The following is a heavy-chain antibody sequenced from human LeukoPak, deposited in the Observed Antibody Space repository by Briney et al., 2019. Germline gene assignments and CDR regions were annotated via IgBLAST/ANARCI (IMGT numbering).Heavy chain of an antibody. CDR1: GGSFSGYY. CDR2: INHSGST. J-gene: IGHJ6*02. V-gene: IGHV4-34*01. CDR3: ARGLTVTTFYYYGMDV. D-gene: IGHD4-17*01. Sequence: SETLSLTCAVYGGSFSGYYWSWIRQPPGKGLEWIGEINHSGSTNYNPSLKSRVTISVDTSKNQFSLKLSSVTAADTAVYYCARGLTVTTFYYYGMDVWGQGTTVTVSS.